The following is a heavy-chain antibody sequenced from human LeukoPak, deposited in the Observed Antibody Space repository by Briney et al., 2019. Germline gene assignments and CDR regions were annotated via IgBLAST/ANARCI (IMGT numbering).Heavy chain of an antibody. J-gene: IGHJ4*02. D-gene: IGHD3-10*01. CDR2: ILYGGST. CDR3: ARRIEGSGFD. CDR1: GGSVSSYY. Sequence: SETLSLTCTVSGGSVSSYYWSWIRQPPGKELEWIGNILYGGSTYYNPSLKSRVTISVDTSKNQFSLKLSSVTAADTAVYYCARRIEGSGFDWGQGTLVTVSS. V-gene: IGHV4-59*04.